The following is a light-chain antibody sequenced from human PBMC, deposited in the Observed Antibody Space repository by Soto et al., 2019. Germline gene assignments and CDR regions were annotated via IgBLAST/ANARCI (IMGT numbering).Light chain of an antibody. CDR1: QSVSSNY. Sequence: VLFTQSPGTLSLSPGEIASRSWMASQSVSSNYLAWYQQKPGQAPRLLIYGASSRATGIPDRFSGSGSGTDFTLTISRLEPEDFAVYYCQQYGSSPMTLGQGTRLEIK. J-gene: IGKJ5*01. CDR2: GAS. V-gene: IGKV3-20*01. CDR3: QQYGSSPMT.